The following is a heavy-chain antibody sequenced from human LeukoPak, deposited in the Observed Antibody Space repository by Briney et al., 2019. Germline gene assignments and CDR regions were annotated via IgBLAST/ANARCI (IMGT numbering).Heavy chain of an antibody. Sequence: SETLSLTCTVSGGSISSSSYYWGWIRQPPGKGLEWNGSIYYSGSTYSKPSLKSQSTLYLQTTKNQLSLKLSSVTAADTAVYYCARHGGGGIVVVPAAGFDYWGQGTLVTVSS. CDR1: GGSISSSSYY. V-gene: IGHV4-39*01. D-gene: IGHD2-2*01. CDR2: IYYSGST. CDR3: ARHGGGGIVVVPAAGFDY. J-gene: IGHJ4*02.